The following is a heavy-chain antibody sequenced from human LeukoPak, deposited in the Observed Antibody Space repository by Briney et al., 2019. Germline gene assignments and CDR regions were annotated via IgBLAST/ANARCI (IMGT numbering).Heavy chain of an antibody. V-gene: IGHV1-2*02. CDR1: GYTFTGYY. CDR3: ARALIAVAGTYYYYYMDV. D-gene: IGHD6-19*01. CDR2: INPNSGGT. J-gene: IGHJ6*03. Sequence: GASVKVSCKASGYTFTGYYMHWVRQAPGQGLEWMGWINPNSGGTNYAQKFQGRVTMTRDTSISTAHMELSRLRSDDTAVYYCARALIAVAGTYYYYYMDVWGKGTTVTVSS.